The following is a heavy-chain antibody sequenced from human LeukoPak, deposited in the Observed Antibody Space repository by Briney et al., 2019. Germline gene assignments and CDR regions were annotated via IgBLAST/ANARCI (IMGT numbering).Heavy chain of an antibody. CDR3: ARERRPTYYDFWSGSHYYYMDV. CDR1: GFTFDDYG. D-gene: IGHD3-3*01. CDR2: INWNGGST. V-gene: IGHV3-20*04. Sequence: GGSLRLSCAASGFTFDDYGMSWVRQAPGKGLEWVSGINWNGGSTGYADSVKGRFTISRDNAKNSLYLQMNSLRAEDTALYYCARERRPTYYDFWSGSHYYYMDVWGKGTTVTVSS. J-gene: IGHJ6*03.